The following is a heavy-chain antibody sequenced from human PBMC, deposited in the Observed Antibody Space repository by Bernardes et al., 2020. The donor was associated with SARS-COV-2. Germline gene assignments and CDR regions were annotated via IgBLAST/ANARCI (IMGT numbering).Heavy chain of an antibody. D-gene: IGHD6-13*01. J-gene: IGHJ6*02. Sequence: ASVKVSCKASGYTFTDYYMHWVRQAPGQGLEWMGWMNSNSGGTNYAQKFQGRVTMTRDTSISTAYMELSRLRSDDTAVYYCARFKAAAGKGNYYYYGMDVWGQGTTVTVPS. CDR1: GYTFTDYY. CDR2: MNSNSGGT. V-gene: IGHV1-2*02. CDR3: ARFKAAAGKGNYYYYGMDV.